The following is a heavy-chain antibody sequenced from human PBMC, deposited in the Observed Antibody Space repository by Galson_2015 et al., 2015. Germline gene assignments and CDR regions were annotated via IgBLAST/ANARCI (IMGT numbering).Heavy chain of an antibody. Sequence: TLSLTCTVSGGSISSGSYYWSWIRQPAGKGLEWIGRIYTSGSTNYNPSLKSRVTISVDTSKNQFSLKLSSVTAADTAVYYCARDAGLRLGEKHYYYDSSGYLYWGQGTLVTVSS. V-gene: IGHV4-61*02. CDR3: ARDAGLRLGEKHYYYDSSGYLY. CDR2: IYTSGST. CDR1: GGSISSGSYY. J-gene: IGHJ4*02. D-gene: IGHD3-22*01.